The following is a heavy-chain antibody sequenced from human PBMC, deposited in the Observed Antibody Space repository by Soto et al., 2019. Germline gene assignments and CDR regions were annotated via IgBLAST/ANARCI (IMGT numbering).Heavy chain of an antibody. CDR3: ANVRYSSPRGYYYGMDV. J-gene: IGHJ6*02. D-gene: IGHD6-19*01. CDR1: RVAFSKFI. Sequence: QAQLEQSGGEVKKPGSSVKVSCKASRVAFSKFIVTWVRQAPGLGLEWVGGIIPIFGTANYAQKFQCRVTITADESTSTSYMEVNNLRSEDTAVYYCANVRYSSPRGYYYGMDVWGQGTTVTVSS. V-gene: IGHV1-69*01. CDR2: IIPIFGTA.